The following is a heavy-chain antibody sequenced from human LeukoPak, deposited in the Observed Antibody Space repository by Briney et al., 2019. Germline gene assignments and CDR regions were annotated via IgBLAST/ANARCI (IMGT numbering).Heavy chain of an antibody. CDR3: ALYYASRGNRYPFHY. Sequence: GGSLTLSRAASGVTFRTYGMSWVRQAPGKGPEWVALISCSGGTTYYADSVKGSFTTSSETSKHNLHLQMTSPSAEATVVYYSALYYASRGNRYPFHYWGQGTMVTVSS. J-gene: IGHJ4*02. CDR2: ISCSGGTT. V-gene: IGHV3-23*01. CDR1: GVTFRTYG. D-gene: IGHD3-22*01.